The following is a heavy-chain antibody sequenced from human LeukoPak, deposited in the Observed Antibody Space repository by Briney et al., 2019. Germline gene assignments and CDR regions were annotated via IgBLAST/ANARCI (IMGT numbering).Heavy chain of an antibody. J-gene: IGHJ3*02. CDR2: IYSSGST. V-gene: IGHV4-39*07. CDR3: ARSDGYGLVGI. D-gene: IGHD3-10*01. Sequence: PSEALSLTCRVSGASINSGSNYWGWIRQPPGTTLEWIGSIYSSGSTYYNPSLKSRVIIMIDTPKNHFSPTLSSVTAADTAVYYCARSDGYGLVGIWGQGTMVTVSS. CDR1: GASINSGSNY.